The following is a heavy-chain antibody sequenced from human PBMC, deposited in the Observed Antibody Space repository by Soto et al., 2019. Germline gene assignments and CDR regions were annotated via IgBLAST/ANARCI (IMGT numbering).Heavy chain of an antibody. J-gene: IGHJ4*02. D-gene: IGHD6-6*01. CDR1: GFTFTSSA. Sequence: SVKVSCKASGFTFTSSAVQWVRQARGQRLEWIGWIVVGSGNTNYAQKFQERVTITRAMSTSTAYMELSSLRSEDTAVYYCAARREYSSSSLDYWGQGTLVTVSS. CDR3: AARREYSSSSLDY. CDR2: IVVGSGNT. V-gene: IGHV1-58*01.